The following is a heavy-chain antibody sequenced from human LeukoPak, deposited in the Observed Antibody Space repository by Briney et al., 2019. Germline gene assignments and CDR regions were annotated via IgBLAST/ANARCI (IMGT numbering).Heavy chain of an antibody. CDR2: IYYSGST. D-gene: IGHD3-9*01. CDR1: GGSISSGGYY. V-gene: IGHV4-31*03. Sequence: SQTLSLTCTVSGGSISSGGYYWSWIRQHPGKGLEWIGYIYYSGSTYYNPSLKSRVTISVDTSKNQFSLKLSSVTAADTAVYYCARVNILRYFDWLEEGFDYWGQGTLVTVSS. CDR3: ARVNILRYFDWLEEGFDY. J-gene: IGHJ4*02.